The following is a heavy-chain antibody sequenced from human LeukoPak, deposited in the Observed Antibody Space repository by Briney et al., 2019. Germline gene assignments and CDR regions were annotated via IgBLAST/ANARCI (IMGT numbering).Heavy chain of an antibody. CDR2: VSGYNGNT. V-gene: IGHV1-18*01. CDR1: GYTFTSHG. Sequence: WASVKVSCKTSGYTFTSHGINWLRQAPGQGLEWMGWVSGYNGNTDYAQKFQGRVTMTTDRSTNTVYMELRSLRSDDTAVYYCARDRPVMITFGGVIIAAYWGQGTLVSVSS. CDR3: ARDRPVMITFGGVIIAAY. J-gene: IGHJ4*02. D-gene: IGHD3-16*02.